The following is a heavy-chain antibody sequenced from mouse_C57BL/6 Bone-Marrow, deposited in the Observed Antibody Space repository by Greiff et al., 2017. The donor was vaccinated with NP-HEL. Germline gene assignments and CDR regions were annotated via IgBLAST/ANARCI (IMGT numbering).Heavy chain of an antibody. D-gene: IGHD1-1*01. V-gene: IGHV1-52*01. CDR3: ALIYYYPY. J-gene: IGHJ3*01. CDR2: IDPSDSET. CDR1: GYTFTSYW. Sequence: QVHVKQPGAELVRPGSSVKLSCKASGYTFTSYWMHWVKQRPIQGLEWIGNIDPSDSETHYNQKFKDKATLTVDKSSSTAYMQLSSLTSEDSAVYYCALIYYYPYWGQGTLVTVSA.